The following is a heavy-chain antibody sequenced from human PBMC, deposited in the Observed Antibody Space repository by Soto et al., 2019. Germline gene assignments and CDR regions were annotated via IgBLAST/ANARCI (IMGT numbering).Heavy chain of an antibody. D-gene: IGHD3-10*01. V-gene: IGHV3-48*03. CDR3: ARVKRITMVRGVIDGFDY. J-gene: IGHJ4*02. CDR1: GFTFSSYE. Sequence: GGSLRLSCAASGFTFSSYEMNWVRQAPGQGLEWVSYISSSGSTIYYADSVKGRFTISRDNAKNSLYLQMNSLRAEDTAVYYCARVKRITMVRGVIDGFDYWGQGTLVTVSS. CDR2: ISSSGSTI.